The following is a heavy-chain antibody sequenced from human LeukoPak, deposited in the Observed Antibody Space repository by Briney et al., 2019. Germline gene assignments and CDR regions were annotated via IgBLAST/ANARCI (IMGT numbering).Heavy chain of an antibody. D-gene: IGHD2-2*02. Sequence: GGSLRLSCAASGFTVSSNYMSWVRQAPGKGLEWVSVIYSGGSTYYADSVKGRFTISRDNAKNSLFLQMNSLRAEDTAVYYCARGWGDCTTVSCYTGGDVFDMWGQGTMVTVSS. CDR1: GFTVSSNY. V-gene: IGHV3-66*01. CDR3: ARGWGDCTTVSCYTGGDVFDM. J-gene: IGHJ3*02. CDR2: IYSGGST.